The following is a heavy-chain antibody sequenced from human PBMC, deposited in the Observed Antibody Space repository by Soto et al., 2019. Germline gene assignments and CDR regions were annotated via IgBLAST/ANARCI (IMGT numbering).Heavy chain of an antibody. J-gene: IGHJ4*02. CDR1: GASISSHY. Sequence: QVQLQESGPGLVKPSETLSLTCTVSGASISSHYWTWIRQPPGKGLEWIGYIHHSGTTNYKPSLKSRVTMSVDMSKSQFSLNLSSVPAADTAVYYCARERWTCSGEGCYGDFDYWGRGTLVTVTS. D-gene: IGHD2-15*01. CDR2: IHHSGTT. CDR3: ARERWTCSGEGCYGDFDY. V-gene: IGHV4-59*11.